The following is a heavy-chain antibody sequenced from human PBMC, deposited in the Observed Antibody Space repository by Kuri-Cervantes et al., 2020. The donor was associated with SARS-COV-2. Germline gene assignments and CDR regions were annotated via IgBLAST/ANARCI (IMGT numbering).Heavy chain of an antibody. Sequence: GESLKISCAASGFTFSSYAMHWVRQAPGKGLEWVAVISYDGSNKYYADSVKGRFTISRDNSKNTLYLQMNSLRAEDTAVYYCARDYYDDSGKFLAFYYYYMDVWGKGTTVTVSS. D-gene: IGHD3-22*01. J-gene: IGHJ6*03. CDR1: GFTFSSYA. V-gene: IGHV3-30-3*01. CDR3: ARDYYDDSGKFLAFYYYYMDV. CDR2: ISYDGSNK.